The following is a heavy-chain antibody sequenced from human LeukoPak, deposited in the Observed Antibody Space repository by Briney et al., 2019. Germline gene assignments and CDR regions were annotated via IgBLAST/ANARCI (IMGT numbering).Heavy chain of an antibody. D-gene: IGHD3-22*01. V-gene: IGHV4-59*08. Sequence: PSETLSLTCTVSGGSISSDYWSWIRQPPGKGLEWIGYISYSGSTSYDPSLKSRVTIPGDSSKNQFSLKLSSVTAADTAVYYCARFYYDSRGYWYYFDYWGQGTLVTVSS. J-gene: IGHJ4*02. CDR3: ARFYYDSRGYWYYFDY. CDR1: GGSISSDY. CDR2: ISYSGST.